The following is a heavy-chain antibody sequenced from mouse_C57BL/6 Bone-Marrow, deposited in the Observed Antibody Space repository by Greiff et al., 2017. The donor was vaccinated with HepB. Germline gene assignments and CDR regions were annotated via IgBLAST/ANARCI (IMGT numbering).Heavy chain of an antibody. CDR3: AREYFDV. CDR2: ISDGGSYT. J-gene: IGHJ1*03. CDR1: GFTFSRYA. Sequence: DVKLQESGGGLVKPGGSLKLSCAASGFTFSRYAMSWVRQTPEKRLEWVATISDGGSYTYYPDNVKGRFTISRDNAKNNLYLQMSHLKSEDTAMYYCAREYFDVWGTGTTVTVSS. V-gene: IGHV5-4*01.